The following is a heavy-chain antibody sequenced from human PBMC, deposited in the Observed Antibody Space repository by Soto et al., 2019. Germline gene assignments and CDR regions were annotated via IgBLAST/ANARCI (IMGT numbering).Heavy chain of an antibody. CDR1: GYTFSSYY. D-gene: IGHD4-17*01. J-gene: IGHJ4*02. CDR3: TRSDYGDYDYFDS. CDR2: VNPSTGAA. Sequence: QVQLVQSGAEVKRPGASVRLFCKASGYTFSSYYIHWVRQAPGQGLEWMGMVNPSTGAAPYAQKFQGRLTLTRDMSTRTVFMELNSLRSDDTAVYYCTRSDYGDYDYFDSWGQGTLVAVS. V-gene: IGHV1-46*01.